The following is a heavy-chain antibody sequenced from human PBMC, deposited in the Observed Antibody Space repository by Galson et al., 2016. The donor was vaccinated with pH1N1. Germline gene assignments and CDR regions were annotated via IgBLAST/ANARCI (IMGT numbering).Heavy chain of an antibody. CDR2: FDPEDDKP. CDR1: GYTLSELA. J-gene: IGHJ2*01. V-gene: IGHV1-24*01. CDR3: ATEYRGSYYVPRYFDL. D-gene: IGHD1-26*01. Sequence: CKVSGYTLSELAIHWVRQTPGKGLEWMGGFDPEDDKPFYAQTFEGRVTMTQDTSTDTAYMQLSSLTSADAAVYYCATEYRGSYYVPRYFDLWGLGPLVSVSS.